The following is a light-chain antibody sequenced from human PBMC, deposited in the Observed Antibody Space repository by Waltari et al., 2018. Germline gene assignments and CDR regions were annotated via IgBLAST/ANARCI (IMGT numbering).Light chain of an antibody. CDR1: QTVSNN. V-gene: IGKV3-11*01. CDR3: QHRDNGPLLIT. CDR2: DAS. Sequence: VLTQSPATLSLSPGVRASLSCRASQTVSNNLAWYQHKPGQAPRLLISDASNSATGIPARFSGSGSGTDFTLTINSLGPEDFAVYDCQHRDNGPLLITFGPGTKVDF. J-gene: IGKJ3*01.